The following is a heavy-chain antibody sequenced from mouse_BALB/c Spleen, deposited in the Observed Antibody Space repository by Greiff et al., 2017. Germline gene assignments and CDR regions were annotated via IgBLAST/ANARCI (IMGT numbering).Heavy chain of an antibody. CDR1: GFTFSSYA. J-gene: IGHJ4*01. V-gene: IGHV5-6-5*01. D-gene: IGHD2-12*01. CDR3: AREGERQGYAMDY. CDR2: ISSGGST. Sequence: EVKLVESGGGLVKPGGSLKLSCAASGFTFSSYAMSWVRQTPEKRLEWVASISSGGSTYYPDSVKGRFTISRDNARNILYLQMSSLRSEDTAMYYCAREGERQGYAMDYWGQGTSVTVSS.